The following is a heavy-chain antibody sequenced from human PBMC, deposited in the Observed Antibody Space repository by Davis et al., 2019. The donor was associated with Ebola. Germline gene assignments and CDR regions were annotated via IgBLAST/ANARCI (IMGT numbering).Heavy chain of an antibody. J-gene: IGHJ4*02. D-gene: IGHD5-18*01. V-gene: IGHV2-5*02. CDR3: ARTKLKYTDMDEYYFDY. CDR1: GFSLSTSGVA. CDR2: IYWDNDK. Sequence: SGPTLVKPTQTLTLTCTFSGFSLSTSGVAVGWIRQPPGKALEWLAIIYWDNDKRYSPSLKNRLTITKDTSKNQVVLTMTNMDPVDTATYYCARTKLKYTDMDEYYFDYWGQGTLVTVSS.